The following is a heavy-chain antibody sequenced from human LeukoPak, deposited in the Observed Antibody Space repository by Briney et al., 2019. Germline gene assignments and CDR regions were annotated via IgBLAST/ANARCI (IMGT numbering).Heavy chain of an antibody. CDR3: AKEFAYSSGWTEYYFDY. CDR1: GFTFSSYG. D-gene: IGHD6-19*01. V-gene: IGHV3-30*02. J-gene: IGHJ4*02. CDR2: IRYDGGNK. Sequence: GGSLRLSCAASGFTFSSYGMHWVRQAPGKGLEWVAFIRYDGGNKYYADSVKGRFTISRDNSKNTLYLQMNSLRAEDTAVYYCAKEFAYSSGWTEYYFDYWGQGTLVTVSS.